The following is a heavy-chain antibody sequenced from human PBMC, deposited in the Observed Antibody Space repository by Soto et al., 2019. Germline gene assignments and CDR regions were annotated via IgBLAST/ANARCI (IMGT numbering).Heavy chain of an antibody. J-gene: IGHJ5*02. V-gene: IGHV4-30-2*01. D-gene: IGHD3-9*01. CDR1: GGCISSGGYS. Sequence: SLSLPCAVCGGCISSGGYSWSCIRQPPGKGLEWIGYIYHSGSTYYNPSLKSRVTISVERSKNQFSLKLSSVTAADTAVYYCARANHDLLNRYYRKPRNWVDPWGQGTQVTVSS. CDR3: ARANHDLLNRYYRKPRNWVDP. CDR2: IYHSGST.